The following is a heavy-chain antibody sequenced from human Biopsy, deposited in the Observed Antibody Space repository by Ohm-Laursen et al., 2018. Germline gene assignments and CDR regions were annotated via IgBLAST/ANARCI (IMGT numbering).Heavy chain of an antibody. J-gene: IGHJ3*02. CDR3: ARVGFSSTWPPDRHDAFDI. Sequence: ATVKISCKVSAYTLTDYYLHWVRQAPGQGLEWMGWINPDSGGPNYALKFQGRVTMTRDTSISTVQMGLSSLRSDDTAVYYWARVGFSSTWPPDRHDAFDIWGQGTMVTVSS. CDR2: INPDSGGP. CDR1: AYTLTDYY. D-gene: IGHD6-13*01. V-gene: IGHV1-2*02.